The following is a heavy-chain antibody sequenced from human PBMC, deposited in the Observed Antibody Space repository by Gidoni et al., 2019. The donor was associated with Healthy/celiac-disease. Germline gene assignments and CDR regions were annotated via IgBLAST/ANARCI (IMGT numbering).Heavy chain of an antibody. J-gene: IGHJ4*02. CDR2: ISGSGGST. CDR3: AKDTTPTYYDFWSGYSPLDY. Sequence: EVQLLESGGGLVQPGGSLRLSCAASGFTFSSYAMSWVRQAPGKGLEWVSAISGSGGSTSYADSVKGRFTISRDNAKNTLYLQMNSLRAEDTAVYYCAKDTTPTYYDFWSGYSPLDYWGQGTLVTVSS. CDR1: GFTFSSYA. V-gene: IGHV3-23*01. D-gene: IGHD3-3*01.